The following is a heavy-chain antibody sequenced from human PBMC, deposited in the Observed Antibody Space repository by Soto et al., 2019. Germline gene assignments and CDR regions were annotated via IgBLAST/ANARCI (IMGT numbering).Heavy chain of an antibody. V-gene: IGHV1-46*01. CDR2: INPHGGST. CDR1: GDTFTSYY. J-gene: IGHJ5*02. D-gene: IGHD1-26*01. Sequence: SVKGSSKGPGDTFTSYYINWGRQAPVQGLEWMGVINPHGGSTAYAQKFKGRVTLTRDTSASTVYMELSSLTSEDTAMYYCARSSGGNFGIIIEGTNWFAPWGQGTLVTVYS. CDR3: ARSSGGNFGIIIEGTNWFAP.